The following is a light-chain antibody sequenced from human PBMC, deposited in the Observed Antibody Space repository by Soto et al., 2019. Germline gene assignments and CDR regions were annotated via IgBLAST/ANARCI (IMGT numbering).Light chain of an antibody. CDR3: AAWDDSLNGWV. V-gene: IGLV1-44*01. CDR1: NSNIGENT. Sequence: QSVLTQPPSASGTPGQRVTISCSGSNSNIGENTVNWYQQVPGTAPKVLIDGDDQRPSAVPDRFSASKSGSSASLAISGLQSEDEADYYCAAWDDSLNGWVFGGGTKVTVL. J-gene: IGLJ3*02. CDR2: GDD.